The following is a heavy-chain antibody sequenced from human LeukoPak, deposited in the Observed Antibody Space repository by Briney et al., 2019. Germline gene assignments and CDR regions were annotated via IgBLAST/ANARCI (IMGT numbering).Heavy chain of an antibody. CDR2: INQGGSDK. CDR1: GFTFSGNW. J-gene: IGHJ4*02. CDR3: TRDRSRAEDD. Sequence: SGGSLRLSCAASGFTFSGNWMSWVCQAPGKGLEWVANINQGGSDKYYVDSVKGRFTISRDNANNLLYLQMNSLRGEDTAVYYCTRDRSRAEDDWGQGTLVTVSS. D-gene: IGHD1-14*01. V-gene: IGHV3-7*01.